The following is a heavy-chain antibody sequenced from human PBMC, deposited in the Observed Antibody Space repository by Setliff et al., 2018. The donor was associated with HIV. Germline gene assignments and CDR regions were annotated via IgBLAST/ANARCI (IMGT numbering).Heavy chain of an antibody. CDR1: GYPFNVYY. CDR3: AKGGGSYCGGGSCPPYWFDP. J-gene: IGHJ5*02. Sequence: GASVKVSCKTSGYPFNVYYVNWARQAPGQGLEWVGWIRPNGGTTKYAPKFQGRVTLTRDTANTTVYMDLGSLTSDDTAIYYCAKGGGSYCGGGSCPPYWFDPWGQGTLVTVS. D-gene: IGHD2-15*01. CDR2: IRPNGGTT. V-gene: IGHV1-2*02.